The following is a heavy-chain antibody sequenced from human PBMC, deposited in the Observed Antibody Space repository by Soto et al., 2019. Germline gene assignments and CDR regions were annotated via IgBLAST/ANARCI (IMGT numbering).Heavy chain of an antibody. Sequence: QVQLQESGPGLVKPSETLSLACTVSGASISSYYWSWIRQPPGKGLEWIGSIFYTGITNYYPSLNRRVTISIDASKNQFSLKLTSVTAADTAVYYCARGTTIFGVVRPLPFDYWGQGTLVTVAS. J-gene: IGHJ4*02. CDR3: ARGTTIFGVVRPLPFDY. CDR1: GASISSYY. D-gene: IGHD3-3*01. CDR2: IFYTGIT. V-gene: IGHV4-59*01.